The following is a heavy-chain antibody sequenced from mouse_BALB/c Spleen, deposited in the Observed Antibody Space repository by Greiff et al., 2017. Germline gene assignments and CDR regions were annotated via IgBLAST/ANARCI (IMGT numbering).Heavy chain of an antibody. CDR2: INPGSGGT. Sequence: VQLQQSGAELVRPGTSVKVSCKASGYAFTNYLIEWVKQRPGQGLEWIGVINPGSGGTNYNEKFKGKATLTADKTSSTAYIQLSSLTSDDSAVYFCARTRVAYWGQGTLVTVSA. CDR1: GYAFTNYL. J-gene: IGHJ3*01. V-gene: IGHV1-54*01. CDR3: ARTRVAY.